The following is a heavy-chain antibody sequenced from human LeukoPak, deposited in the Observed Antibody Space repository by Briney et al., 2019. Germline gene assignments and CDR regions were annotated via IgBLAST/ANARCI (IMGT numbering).Heavy chain of an antibody. CDR1: GITFSSYG. D-gene: IGHD2-2*01. V-gene: IGHV3-23*01. Sequence: GGSLRLSCAASGITFSSYGMSWVRQAPGKGLEWVSAISGSGGSTYYADSVKGRFTISRDNSKNTLYLQMNSLRAEDTAVYYCARGSCSNIRCHDAFDIWGQGTMVTVSS. CDR3: ARGSCSNIRCHDAFDI. CDR2: ISGSGGST. J-gene: IGHJ3*02.